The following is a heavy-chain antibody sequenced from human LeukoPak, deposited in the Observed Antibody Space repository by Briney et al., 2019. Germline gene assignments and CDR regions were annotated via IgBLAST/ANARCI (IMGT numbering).Heavy chain of an antibody. V-gene: IGHV3-66*01. D-gene: IGHD3-22*01. CDR2: IYSGGST. CDR1: GFTVSSNY. CDR3: ARWGDSSGYYGAFMNAFDT. Sequence: GGSLRLSCAASGFTVSSNYMSWVRQAPGKGLEWVSVIYSGGSTYYADSVKGRFTISRDNSKNTLYFQMNSLRAEDTAVYYCARWGDSSGYYGAFMNAFDTWGQGTTVTVSS. J-gene: IGHJ3*02.